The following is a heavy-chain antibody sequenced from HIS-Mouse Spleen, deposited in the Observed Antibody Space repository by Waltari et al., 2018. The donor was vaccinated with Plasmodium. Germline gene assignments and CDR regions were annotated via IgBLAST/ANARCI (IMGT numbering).Heavy chain of an antibody. CDR3: AILVQLEPPFDY. V-gene: IGHV3-23*01. J-gene: IGHJ4*02. CDR1: GFPFSSYA. D-gene: IGHD1-1*01. Sequence: EVQLLESGGGLVQHGGSLRLSCAASGFPFSSYAMSWVRQAPGKGLEWVSAISGSGGSTYYADSVKGRFTISRDNSKNTLYLQMNSLRAEDTAVYYCAILVQLEPPFDYWGQGTLVTVSS. CDR2: ISGSGGST.